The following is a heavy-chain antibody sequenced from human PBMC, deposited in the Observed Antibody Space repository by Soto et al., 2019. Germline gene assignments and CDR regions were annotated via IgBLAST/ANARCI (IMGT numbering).Heavy chain of an antibody. CDR1: SGSISSGTW. Sequence: QVQLQESGPGLVKPSGTISLTCVVSSGSISSGTWWSWVRQPPGKGLEWIGQVADTGSTIYNPSLPRPVTSSQDKSTRQFSLSPAAAPPTPTTPYYSLRHCGACFDTWGHGTMATGS. V-gene: IGHV4-4*02. CDR2: VADTGST. CDR3: LRHCGACFDT. J-gene: IGHJ1*01. D-gene: IGHD3-10*01.